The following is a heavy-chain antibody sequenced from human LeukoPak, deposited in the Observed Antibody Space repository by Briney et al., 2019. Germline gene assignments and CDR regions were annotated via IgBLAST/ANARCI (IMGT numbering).Heavy chain of an antibody. V-gene: IGHV1-18*04. CDR2: ISAYNGNT. Sequence: ASVKVSCKASGYTFTGYYMHWVRQAPGQGLEWMGWISAYNGNTNYAQKLQGRVTMTTDTSTSTAYMELRSLRSDDTAVYYCARGSSGIAAAGRRNYYYYYYMDVWGKGTTVTVSS. CDR1: GYTFTGYY. CDR3: ARGSSGIAAAGRRNYYYYYYMDV. D-gene: IGHD6-13*01. J-gene: IGHJ6*03.